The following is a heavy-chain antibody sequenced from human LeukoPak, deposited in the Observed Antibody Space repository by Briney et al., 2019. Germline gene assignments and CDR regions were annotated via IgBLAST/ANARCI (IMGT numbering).Heavy chain of an antibody. CDR1: GFTFRTYA. Sequence: PGGSLRLSCAASGFTFRTYAMNWVRQAPGKGLEWVSAISSSGGVTYDAESVKGRFTSSRDNSKNTLYLQMNRLRAEDTAVYYCARDDPFDYWGQGTLVTVSS. D-gene: IGHD1-1*01. J-gene: IGHJ4*02. V-gene: IGHV3-23*01. CDR2: ISSSGGVT. CDR3: ARDDPFDY.